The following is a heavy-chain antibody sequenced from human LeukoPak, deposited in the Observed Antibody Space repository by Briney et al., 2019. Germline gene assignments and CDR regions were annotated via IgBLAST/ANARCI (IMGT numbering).Heavy chain of an antibody. CDR2: IIPIFGTA. J-gene: IGHJ4*02. V-gene: IGHV1-69*13. CDR3: ARVQSGGMIRFGGVTLYFDY. CDR1: GGTFSSYA. Sequence: SVKVSCKAPGGTFSSYAISWVRQAPGQGLEWMGGIIPIFGTANYAQKFQGRVTITADESTSTAYMELSSLRSEDTAVYYCARVQSGGMIRFGGVTLYFDYWGQGTLVNVSS. D-gene: IGHD3-16*01.